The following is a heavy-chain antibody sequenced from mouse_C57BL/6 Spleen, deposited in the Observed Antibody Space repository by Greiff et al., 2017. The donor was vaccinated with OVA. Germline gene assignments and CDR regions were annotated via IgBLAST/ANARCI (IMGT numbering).Heavy chain of an antibody. J-gene: IGHJ1*03. D-gene: IGHD1-1*01. CDR2: ISSGGDYI. V-gene: IGHV5-9-1*02. CDR3: TRKPSVSPGYFDV. CDR1: GFTFSSYA. Sequence: EVKVVESGEGLVKPGGSLTLSCAASGFTFSSYALSWVRQTPEKRLEWVAYISSGGDYIYYADTVKGRFTISRDNARNTLYLQMSSLKSEDTARDYGTRKPSVSPGYFDVWGTGTTVTVSS.